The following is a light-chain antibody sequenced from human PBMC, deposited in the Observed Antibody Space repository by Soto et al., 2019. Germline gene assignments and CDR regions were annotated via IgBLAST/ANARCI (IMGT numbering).Light chain of an antibody. Sequence: DIQMTQSPSSLSASVGDRVTITCRASQSISSYLNWYQQKPGKAPKLLIYAASRLQSGVPSRFSGSGSGTDFTLTISSLQPEDFATYYCQPSYSTPLFGHGTKVDIK. CDR3: QPSYSTPL. V-gene: IGKV1-39*01. J-gene: IGKJ3*01. CDR2: AAS. CDR1: QSISSY.